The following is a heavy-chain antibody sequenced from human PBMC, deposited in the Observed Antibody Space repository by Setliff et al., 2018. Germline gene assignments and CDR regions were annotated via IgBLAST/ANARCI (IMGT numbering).Heavy chain of an antibody. CDR1: GESLRGYY. J-gene: IGHJ4*02. V-gene: IGHV4-34*01. CDR3: ARGQDYYDPSGYYKLGY. CDR2: INHDGGS. D-gene: IGHD3-22*01. Sequence: SETLSLTCAVYGESLRGYYWTWIRQSPGKGLEWIGEINHDGGSNYNPSLKSRVTMSIDMSAKQFSLKLRSVTVADTAVYYCARGQDYYDPSGYYKLGYWGPGTLVTVSS.